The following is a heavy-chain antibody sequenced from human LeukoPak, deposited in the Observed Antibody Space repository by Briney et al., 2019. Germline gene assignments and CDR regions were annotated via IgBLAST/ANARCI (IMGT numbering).Heavy chain of an antibody. CDR3: ARGVAISSSGWYDTFDY. V-gene: IGHV3-64*02. CDR2: ISTNGDRT. CDR1: GFTFSSSA. Sequence: AGSLRLSCAASGFTFSSSAMYWVRQAPGKGLEFVSVISTNGDRTYYADSVKGRFTISRDNSKNTLYLQMGSLRADDMAVYYCARGVAISSSGWYDTFDYWGQGALVTISS. J-gene: IGHJ4*02. D-gene: IGHD6-19*01.